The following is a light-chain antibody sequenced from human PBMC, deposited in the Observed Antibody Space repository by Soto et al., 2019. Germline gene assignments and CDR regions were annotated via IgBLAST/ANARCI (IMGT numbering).Light chain of an antibody. CDR1: QIVSSN. J-gene: IGKJ1*01. Sequence: EIVMTQSPATLSVSPGERATLSCRASQIVSSNLAWYQQKPVQAPRLLIYGASTRATGIPARFSGSGSGTEFTLTISSLQSEDFAVYYCQQYNNWPPWTFGQGTKV. CDR2: GAS. V-gene: IGKV3-15*01. CDR3: QQYNNWPPWT.